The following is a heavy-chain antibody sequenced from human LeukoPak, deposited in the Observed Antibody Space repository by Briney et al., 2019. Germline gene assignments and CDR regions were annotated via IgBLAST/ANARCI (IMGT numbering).Heavy chain of an antibody. Sequence: GGSLRLSCAASGFTFSAYGVTWVRQAPGKGLEWVSSMGVSGDNVHYADSVKGRFAISRDNSKNTLYLQMNSLRAEDAAVYYCAKMEGQRLYDYCMDVWGRGTTVTVSS. CDR2: MGVSGDNV. J-gene: IGHJ6*03. V-gene: IGHV3-23*01. CDR1: GFTFSAYG. CDR3: AKMEGQRLYDYCMDV. D-gene: IGHD3-3*01.